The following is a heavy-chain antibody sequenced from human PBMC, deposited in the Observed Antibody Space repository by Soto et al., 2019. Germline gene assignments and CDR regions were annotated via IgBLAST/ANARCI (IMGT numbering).Heavy chain of an antibody. CDR3: AREGANYYYYGMDV. V-gene: IGHV1-69*05. Sequence: KVSCKASGGIFSSYAISWVRQAPGQGLEWMGGIIPIFGTANYAQKLQGRVTMTTDTSTSTAYMELRSLRSDDTAVYYCAREGANYYYYGMDVWGQGTTVTVSS. CDR2: IIPIFGTA. J-gene: IGHJ6*02. D-gene: IGHD1-26*01. CDR1: GGIFSSYA.